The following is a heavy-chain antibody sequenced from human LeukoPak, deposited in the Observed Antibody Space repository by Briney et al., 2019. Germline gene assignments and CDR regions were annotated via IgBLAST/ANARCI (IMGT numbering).Heavy chain of an antibody. J-gene: IGHJ4*02. V-gene: IGHV3-9*01. CDR2: LSWDSGSM. Sequence: PGGSLRLSCAASGFNFDGYAMHWVRQPPGKGLEWVSGLSWDSGSMDYADSVKGRFTVSRDNGKNFLYLEMNSLRREDSALYFCAKGASRYHYGSSGATFDYWGQGTLVTVSS. D-gene: IGHD3-22*01. CDR3: AKGASRYHYGSSGATFDY. CDR1: GFNFDGYA.